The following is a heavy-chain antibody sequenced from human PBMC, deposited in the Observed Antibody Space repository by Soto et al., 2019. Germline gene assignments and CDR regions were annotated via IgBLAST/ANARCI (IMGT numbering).Heavy chain of an antibody. J-gene: IGHJ3*02. Sequence: PGGSLRLSCAASGFTFSSYAMSWVRQAPGKGLEWVSAISGSGGSTYYADSVKGRFTISRDNSKNTLYLQMNSLRAEDTAVYYCAKDQWVFGGVIEDDAFDIWGQGTMVTVSS. CDR3: AKDQWVFGGVIEDDAFDI. D-gene: IGHD3-16*02. CDR1: GFTFSSYA. CDR2: ISGSGGST. V-gene: IGHV3-23*01.